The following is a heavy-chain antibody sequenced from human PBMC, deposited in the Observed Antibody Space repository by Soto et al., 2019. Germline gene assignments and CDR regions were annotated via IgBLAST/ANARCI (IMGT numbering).Heavy chain of an antibody. CDR2: IYYSGST. D-gene: IGHD3-3*01. CDR1: ASSISSSSYD. CDR3: ARGYDFWSGYYYYYYYGMDV. J-gene: IGHJ6*02. V-gene: IGHV4-39*01. Sequence: PSETLSRTGTLSASSISSSSYDWGWIRQPPGKGLEWIGSIYYSGSTYYNPSLKSRVTISVDTSETQFSLKLSSVTAADTAVYYCARGYDFWSGYYYYYYYGMDVWGQGTTVTVSS.